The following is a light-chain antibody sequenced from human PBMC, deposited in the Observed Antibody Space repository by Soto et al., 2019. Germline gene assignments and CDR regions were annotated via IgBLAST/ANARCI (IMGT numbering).Light chain of an antibody. J-gene: IGLJ2*01. CDR3: CSYAGGHTSLL. V-gene: IGLV2-11*01. Sequence: QSVLTQPRSVPGSPGQSVTISCTGTSSDVGGYNYVSWYQQHPGTVPKLMIYDVSNRPSGVPDRFSGSKSGNTASLTISGLQAEDEADYYCCSYAGGHTSLLFGGGTKLTVL. CDR1: SSDVGGYNY. CDR2: DVS.